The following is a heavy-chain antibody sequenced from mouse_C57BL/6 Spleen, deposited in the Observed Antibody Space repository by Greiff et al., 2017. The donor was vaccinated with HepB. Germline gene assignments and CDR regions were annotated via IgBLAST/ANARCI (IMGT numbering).Heavy chain of an antibody. Sequence: VQLQQSGPELVKPGASVKISCKASGYSFTSYYIHWVKQRPGQGLEWIGWIYPGSGNTKYNEKFKGKATLTADTSSSTAYMQLSSLTSEDSAVYYCARGEDDGYCFFDYWGQGTTLTVSS. CDR2: IYPGSGNT. CDR3: ARGEDDGYCFFDY. J-gene: IGHJ2*01. D-gene: IGHD2-3*01. V-gene: IGHV1-66*01. CDR1: GYSFTSYY.